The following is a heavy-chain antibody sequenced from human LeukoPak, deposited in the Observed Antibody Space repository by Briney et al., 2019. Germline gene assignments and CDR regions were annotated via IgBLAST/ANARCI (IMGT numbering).Heavy chain of an antibody. CDR3: ARSSMLYSSSSPNWFDP. Sequence: KPSETLSLTCTVSGGSISSGGYSWSWIRQPPGKGLEWIGYIYHSGSTYYNPSLKSRVTISVDRSKNQFSLKLSSVTAADTAVYYCARSSMLYSSSSPNWFDPWGQGTLVTVSS. J-gene: IGHJ5*02. D-gene: IGHD6-6*01. V-gene: IGHV4-30-2*01. CDR1: GGSISSGGYS. CDR2: IYHSGST.